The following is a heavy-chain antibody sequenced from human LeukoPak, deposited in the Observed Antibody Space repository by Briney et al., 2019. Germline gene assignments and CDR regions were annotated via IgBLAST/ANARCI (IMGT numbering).Heavy chain of an antibody. J-gene: IGHJ6*02. CDR2: ISDSDSGT. Sequence: PGGSLRLSCAGTGFTFSTYAMSWVRQAPGKGLEWVSAISDSDSGTYYADSVKGRFTISRDNSKNTLYLQMNSLRAEDTAVYYCAKGYGYSSSWASNYYFYGLDVWGQGTTVTVSS. D-gene: IGHD6-13*01. CDR1: GFTFSTYA. CDR3: AKGYGYSSSWASNYYFYGLDV. V-gene: IGHV3-23*01.